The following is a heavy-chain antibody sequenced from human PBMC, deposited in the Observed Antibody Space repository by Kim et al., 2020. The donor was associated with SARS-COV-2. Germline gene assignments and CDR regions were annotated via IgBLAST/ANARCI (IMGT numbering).Heavy chain of an antibody. D-gene: IGHD6-13*01. V-gene: IGHV4-34*01. Sequence: SETLSLTCAVYGGSFSGYYWSWIRQPPGKGLEWIGEINHSGSTNYNPSLKSRVTISVDTSKNQFSLKLSSVTAADTAVYYCARGHDRIAAAGILLFDYWGQGTLVTVSS. J-gene: IGHJ4*02. CDR2: INHSGST. CDR3: ARGHDRIAAAGILLFDY. CDR1: GGSFSGYY.